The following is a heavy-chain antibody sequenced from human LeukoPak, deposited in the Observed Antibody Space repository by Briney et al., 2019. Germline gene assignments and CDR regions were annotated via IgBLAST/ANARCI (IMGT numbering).Heavy chain of an antibody. CDR3: ARGGSSRYTITS. Sequence: GGFLRLSCGASGFTFSTYWMSWVRQAPGKGPEWVANINHDGYDEYYVDSVRGRFKISRDNAKTTLYLQMNSLRAEDTAVYYCARGGSSRYTITSWGQGALVTVSS. CDR2: INHDGYDE. D-gene: IGHD6-13*01. V-gene: IGHV3-7*01. CDR1: GFTFSTYW. J-gene: IGHJ5*02.